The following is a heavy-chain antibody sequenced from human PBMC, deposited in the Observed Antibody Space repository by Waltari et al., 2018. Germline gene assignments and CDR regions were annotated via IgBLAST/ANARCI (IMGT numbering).Heavy chain of an antibody. CDR2: FDPEDGET. J-gene: IGHJ4*02. CDR1: GYNLTELS. V-gene: IGHV1-24*01. Sequence: QVQLVQSGAEVKKPGASVKVSCQVSGYNLTELSTQWVRQAPGKGLEWMGGFDPEDGETIYAQKFQGRVTMTEDTSTDTAYMELSSLRSEDTAVYYCATYPYGDYEDGYWGQGTLVTVSS. D-gene: IGHD4-17*01. CDR3: ATYPYGDYEDGY.